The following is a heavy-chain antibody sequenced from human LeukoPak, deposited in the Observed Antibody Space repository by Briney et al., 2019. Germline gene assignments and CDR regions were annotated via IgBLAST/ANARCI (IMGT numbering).Heavy chain of an antibody. V-gene: IGHV4-4*08. D-gene: IGHD3-22*01. CDR2: IHNRGST. CDR3: AREPNHYYDSSGPDAFDI. CDR1: GDSISPYF. J-gene: IGHJ3*02. Sequence: PSETLSLTCTVSGDSISPYFWSWLRQPPGKGLEWIAYIHNRGSTNYNPSLNSRLTISIDVSKSQVSLKLTSVTAADTAVYYCAREPNHYYDSSGPDAFDIWGQGTMVTVSS.